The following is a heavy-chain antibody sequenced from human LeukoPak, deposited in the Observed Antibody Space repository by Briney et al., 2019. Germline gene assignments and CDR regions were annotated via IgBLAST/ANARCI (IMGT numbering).Heavy chain of an antibody. V-gene: IGHV3-30*18. CDR3: AKSIAYCSGGSCYSAYYYYGMDV. CDR1: GFTFSSYG. Sequence: GGSLRLSCAASGFTFSSYGMHWVRQVPGKGLEWVAVISYDGSNKYYADSVKGRFTISRDNSKNTLYLQMNSLRAEDTAVYYCAKSIAYCSGGSCYSAYYYYGMDVWGQGTTVTVSS. CDR2: ISYDGSNK. D-gene: IGHD2-15*01. J-gene: IGHJ6*02.